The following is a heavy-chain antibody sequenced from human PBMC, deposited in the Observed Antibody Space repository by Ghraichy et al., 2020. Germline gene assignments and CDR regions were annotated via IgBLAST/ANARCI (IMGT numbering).Heavy chain of an antibody. D-gene: IGHD3-22*01. CDR2: IYYSGST. J-gene: IGHJ4*02. CDR3: ASTPYYYDSSGRFDY. CDR1: GGSISSYY. V-gene: IGHV4-59*01. Sequence: SETLSLTCTVSGGSISSYYWSWIRQPPGKGLEWIGYIYYSGSTNYNPSLKSRVTISVDTSKNQFSLKLSSVTAADTAVYYCASTPYYYDSSGRFDYWGQGTLVTVSS.